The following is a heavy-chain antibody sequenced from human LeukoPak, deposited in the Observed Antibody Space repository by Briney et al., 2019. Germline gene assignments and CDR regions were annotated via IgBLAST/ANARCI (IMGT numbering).Heavy chain of an antibody. J-gene: IGHJ4*02. V-gene: IGHV3-23*01. Sequence: GGSLRLSCAASGFTFSSHAMSWVRQAPGKGLEWVSAISGSGGSTYYADSVKGRFTISRDNSKNTLYLQMNSLRAEDTAVYYCAKDQIPSGAEYYFDYWGQGTLVTVSS. CDR1: GFTFSSHA. CDR3: AKDQIPSGAEYYFDY. CDR2: ISGSGGST.